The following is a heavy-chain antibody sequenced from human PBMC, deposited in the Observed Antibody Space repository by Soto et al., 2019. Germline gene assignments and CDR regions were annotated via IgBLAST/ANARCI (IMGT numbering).Heavy chain of an antibody. CDR2: ISWDGGST. D-gene: IGHD6-19*01. J-gene: IGHJ4*02. CDR1: GFTFSSYA. Sequence: EVQLLESGGILVHPGGSLRLSCAASGFTFSSYAMTWVRQAPGKGLEWVSLISWDGGSTYYADSVKGRFTISRDNSKNSLYLQMNSLRTEDTALYYCAKDMGNGIAVAGNIDYWGQGTLVTVSS. V-gene: IGHV3-43*01. CDR3: AKDMGNGIAVAGNIDY.